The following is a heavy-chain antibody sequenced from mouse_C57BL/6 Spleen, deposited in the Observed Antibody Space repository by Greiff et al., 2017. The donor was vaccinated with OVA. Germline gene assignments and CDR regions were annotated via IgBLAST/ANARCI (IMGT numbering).Heavy chain of an antibody. CDR2: IYPGDGDT. J-gene: IGHJ2*01. CDR1: GYAFSSSW. D-gene: IGHD3-3*01. V-gene: IGHV1-82*01. CDR3: AREGLLDY. Sequence: VQGVESGPELVKPGASVKISCKASGYAFSSSWMNWVKQRPGKGLEWIGRIYPGDGDTNYNGKFKGKATLTADKSSSTAYMQLSSLTSEDSAVYFCAREGLLDYWGQGTTLTVSS.